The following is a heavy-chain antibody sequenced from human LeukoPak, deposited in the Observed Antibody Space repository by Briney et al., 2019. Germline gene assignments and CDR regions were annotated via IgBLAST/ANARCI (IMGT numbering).Heavy chain of an antibody. V-gene: IGHV4-34*01. J-gene: IGHJ4*02. CDR2: SDHSGST. D-gene: IGHD5-12*01. CDR3: ARARGTVAIDY. Sequence: SETLSLTCAVYGGSFSGHYWSWIRPPPGKGLEWIGESDHSGSTNYNPSLKSRVAVSVDTSKNQFSLKVTSVTAADTAMYYCARARGTVAIDYWGQGTLVTVSS. CDR1: GGSFSGHY.